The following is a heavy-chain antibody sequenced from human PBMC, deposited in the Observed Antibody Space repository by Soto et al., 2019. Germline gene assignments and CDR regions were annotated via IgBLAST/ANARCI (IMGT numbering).Heavy chain of an antibody. V-gene: IGHV1-8*01. CDR2: MNPNSGNT. CDR3: ARRMTWSLWCFDL. D-gene: IGHD3-3*01. J-gene: IGHJ2*01. Sequence: QVQLLQSGAEVKKPGTSVRVSCRASGYTFTDYDINWVRRAPGQGLEWMGWMNPNSGNTAYARKFHERITMTRSVSARTAFMELSSLTPEDTAVYYCARRMTWSLWCFDLWGSGTQVTVSS. CDR1: GYTFTDYD.